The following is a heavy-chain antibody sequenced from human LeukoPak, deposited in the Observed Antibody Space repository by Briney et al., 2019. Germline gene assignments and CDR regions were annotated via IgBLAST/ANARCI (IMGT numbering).Heavy chain of an antibody. CDR2: IKGDGSEK. J-gene: IGHJ4*02. V-gene: IGHV3-7*01. CDR1: GFTFSSYW. D-gene: IGHD5-12*01. Sequence: GGSLRLSCAASGFTFSSYWMTWVRQAPGKGLEWVGNIKGDGSEKYYVDSVKGRFTISRDNAKNSLYLQMNSLRAEDTAVYYCARGVATIDYWGQGSLVTVSS. CDR3: ARGVATIDY.